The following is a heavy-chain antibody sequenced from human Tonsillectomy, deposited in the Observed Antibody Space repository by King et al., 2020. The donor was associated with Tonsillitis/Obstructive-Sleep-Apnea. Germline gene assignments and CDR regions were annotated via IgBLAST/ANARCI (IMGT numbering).Heavy chain of an antibody. CDR2: IYYSGST. CDR1: GGSINSGYYY. D-gene: IGHD3-22*01. CDR3: ATTHESSGFYWHY. Sequence: LQLQESGPGLVKPSETLSLTCTVSGGSINSGYYYWGWIRQPPGKGLEWIGSIYYSGSTYYNPSLKSRVTISVDTSKNPFSLKLSAVTAADTAVYYCATTHESSGFYWHYWGQGTLVTVSS. J-gene: IGHJ4*02. V-gene: IGHV4-39*01.